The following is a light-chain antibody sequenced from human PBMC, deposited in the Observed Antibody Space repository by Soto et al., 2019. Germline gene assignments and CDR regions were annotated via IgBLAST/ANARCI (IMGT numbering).Light chain of an antibody. CDR2: DDD. V-gene: IGLV1-51*01. J-gene: IGLJ2*01. CDR1: TSNLGSHY. CDR3: ATWDSSLNVVL. Sequence: QSVLTQPPSVSAAPGEKVTISCSGSTSNLGSHYVSWYQQFPRTAPKLLIYDDDRRPSGMPDRFSGSKSGTSATLGITGLQTGDEADYYCATWDSSLNVVLFGGGTQLTVL.